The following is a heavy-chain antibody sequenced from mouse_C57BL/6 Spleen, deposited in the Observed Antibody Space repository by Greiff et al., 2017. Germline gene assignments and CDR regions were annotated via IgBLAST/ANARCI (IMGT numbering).Heavy chain of an antibody. CDR2: IYPGDGDT. J-gene: IGHJ2*01. D-gene: IGHD3-2*02. CDR3: ARSGIGLDY. CDR1: GYAFSSSW. V-gene: IGHV1-82*01. Sequence: VKLQESGPELVKPGASVKISCKASGYAFSSSWMNWVKQRPGKGLEWIGRIYPGDGDTNYNGKFKGKATLTADKSSSTAYMQLSSLTSEDSAVYFCARSGIGLDYWGQGTTLTVSS.